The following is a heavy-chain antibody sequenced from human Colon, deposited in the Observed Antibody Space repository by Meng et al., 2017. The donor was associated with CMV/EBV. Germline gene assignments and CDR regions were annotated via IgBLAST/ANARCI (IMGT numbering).Heavy chain of an antibody. V-gene: IGHV4-39*07. CDR2: IYYSGST. Sequence: SETLSLTCTVSADSFSSSTYYWSWFRQPPGEGLEWIGSIYYSGSTYYNPSLKSRVTISVDTSKNQFSLKLSSVTAADTAVYYCARELARLPYCGGDCSAFDYWGQGTLVTVSS. D-gene: IGHD2-21*01. CDR3: ARELARLPYCGGDCSAFDY. J-gene: IGHJ4*02. CDR1: ADSFSSSTYY.